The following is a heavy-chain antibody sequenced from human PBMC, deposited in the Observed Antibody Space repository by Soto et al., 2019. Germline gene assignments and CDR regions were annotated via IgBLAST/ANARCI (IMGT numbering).Heavy chain of an antibody. Sequence: QVQLQESGPGLVKPSETLSLTYTVSGGSVSVGSYYWNWIRQPPGKGLEWIGHVFYSGSTNYNPSLKSRXXIXVXXSKNQFSLRLSSVTAADTAIYYCARDHFRSGPFDYWGQGKLVTVSS. CDR1: GGSVSVGSYY. J-gene: IGHJ4*02. D-gene: IGHD3-10*01. CDR2: VFYSGST. V-gene: IGHV4-61*01. CDR3: ARDHFRSGPFDY.